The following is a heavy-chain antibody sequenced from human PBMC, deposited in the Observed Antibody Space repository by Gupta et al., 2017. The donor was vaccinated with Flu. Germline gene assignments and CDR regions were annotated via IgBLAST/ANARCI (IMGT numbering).Heavy chain of an antibody. D-gene: IGHD6-13*01. J-gene: IGHJ4*02. V-gene: IGHV3-9*01. CDR3: VKDSLSSSWSLFDY. CDR2: ISWNSGSV. CDR1: A. Sequence: AMHWVRLAPGKGLEWVSGISWNSGSVGYADSVKGRFTISRDNAKKSLYLQIDSLRTEDTAFYYCVKDSLSSSWSLFDYWGQGTLVTVSS.